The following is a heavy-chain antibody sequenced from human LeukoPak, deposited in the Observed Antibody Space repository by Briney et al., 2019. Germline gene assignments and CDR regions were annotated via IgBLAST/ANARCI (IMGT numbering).Heavy chain of an antibody. Sequence: GGSLRLSCAASGFTFSSYSMNWVRQAPGKGLEWVSSISSSSGYIYYADSVKGRFTISRDNAKNSLYLQMNSLRAEDTAVYYCARVGGSYRPIDYWGQGTLVTVSS. D-gene: IGHD3-16*02. CDR2: ISSSSGYI. V-gene: IGHV3-21*01. CDR3: ARVGGSYRPIDY. J-gene: IGHJ4*02. CDR1: GFTFSSYS.